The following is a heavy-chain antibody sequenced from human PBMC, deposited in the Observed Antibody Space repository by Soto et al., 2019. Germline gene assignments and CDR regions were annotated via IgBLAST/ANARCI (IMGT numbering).Heavy chain of an antibody. V-gene: IGHV5-51*01. Sequence: SLKISCKGSGYNFAGYWIAWVRQMPGKGLELMGIIYPSDSDTRYRPSFQGQVTISADKSISSAYLQWSSLRASDTAMYYCARGGVSTRTFDYWGQGTPVTVSS. CDR3: ARGGVSTRTFDY. D-gene: IGHD3-3*01. J-gene: IGHJ4*02. CDR1: GYNFAGYW. CDR2: IYPSDSDT.